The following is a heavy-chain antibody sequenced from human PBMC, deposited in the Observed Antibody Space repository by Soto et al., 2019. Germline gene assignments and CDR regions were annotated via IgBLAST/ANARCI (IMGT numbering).Heavy chain of an antibody. Sequence: PGGSLRLSCAASGFTFSSYSMNWVRQAPGKGLEWVSSISSSSSYIYYADSVKGRFTISGDNAKNSLYLQMNSLRAEDTAVYYCARDPLYCSGGSCYSDIPVDIWGQGTMVTVSS. J-gene: IGHJ3*02. V-gene: IGHV3-21*01. CDR2: ISSSSSYI. CDR1: GFTFSSYS. CDR3: ARDPLYCSGGSCYSDIPVDI. D-gene: IGHD2-15*01.